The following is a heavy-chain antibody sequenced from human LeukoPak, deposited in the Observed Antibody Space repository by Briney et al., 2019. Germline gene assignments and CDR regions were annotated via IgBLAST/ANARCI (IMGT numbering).Heavy chain of an antibody. CDR1: GYRFGTYW. CDR2: IYPDNSDT. J-gene: IGHJ5*02. D-gene: IGHD6-19*01. Sequence: GESLKISCKGSGYRFGTYWIGWVRQMPGQGLEWMGIIYPDNSDTKYSPSFEGQVTISADKSISTAYLQWSSLKASDTAIYYCARQGGGGWYDRLFDPWGQGTLVTVSS. V-gene: IGHV5-51*01. CDR3: ARQGGGGWYDRLFDP.